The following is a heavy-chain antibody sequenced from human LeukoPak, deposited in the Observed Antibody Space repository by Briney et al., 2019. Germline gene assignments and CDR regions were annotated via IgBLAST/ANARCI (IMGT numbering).Heavy chain of an antibody. CDR1: GYTFTSYY. D-gene: IGHD6-13*01. CDR2: INPSGGST. CDR3: ARDPPIITAACTHAGYYFDY. J-gene: IGHJ4*01. V-gene: IGHV1-46*01. Sequence: ASVKVSCKASGYTFTSYYMHWVRQAPGQGLEWMGIINPSGGSTSYAQKFQGRVTMTRDTSTSTVYMELSSLRSEDTAVYYCARDPPIITAACTHAGYYFDYWGQGTLVTVSS.